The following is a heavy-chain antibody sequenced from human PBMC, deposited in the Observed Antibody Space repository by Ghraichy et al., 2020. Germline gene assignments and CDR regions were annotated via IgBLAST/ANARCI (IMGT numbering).Heavy chain of an antibody. CDR3: ARALVWGSYRAFDY. J-gene: IGHJ4*02. V-gene: IGHV1-2*04. CDR1: GYTFTGYY. CDR2: INPNSGGT. D-gene: IGHD3-16*02. Sequence: ASEKVSCKASGYTFTGYYIHWVRQAPGQGLEWLGWINPNSGGTNYAQKFQGWVTLTTDTSISTAYMELSRLRSDDTAVYYCARALVWGSYRAFDYWGQGTLVTVSS.